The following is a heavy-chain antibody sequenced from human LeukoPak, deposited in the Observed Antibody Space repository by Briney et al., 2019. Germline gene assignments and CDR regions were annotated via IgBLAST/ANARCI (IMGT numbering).Heavy chain of an antibody. J-gene: IGHJ5*02. CDR1: GFTFSSYA. V-gene: IGHV3-23*01. CDR2: ISRSGGST. Sequence: PGGSLRLSCAASGFTFSSYAMSWVRQAPGKGLEWVSGISRSGGSTYYADSVKGRFTISRDNSKNTLYLQMNSLIAEDTAVYYCAKDVRCFDWLVTMGFDPWGQGTLVTVSS. D-gene: IGHD3-9*01. CDR3: AKDVRCFDWLVTMGFDP.